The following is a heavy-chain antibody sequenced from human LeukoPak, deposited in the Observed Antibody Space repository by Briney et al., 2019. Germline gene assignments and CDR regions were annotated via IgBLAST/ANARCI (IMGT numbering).Heavy chain of an antibody. Sequence: SETLSLTCTVSGGSISSSSYYWGWIRQPPGKGLEWIGNIYYSGSTYYNPSLKSRLTISVDTSQRQFSLRLSSVTAADTALYYCTRGSYDVLTGYSTLGGYWGQGTLVTVSS. CDR1: GGSISSSSYY. J-gene: IGHJ1*01. D-gene: IGHD3-9*01. CDR2: IYYSGST. CDR3: TRGSYDVLTGYSTLGGY. V-gene: IGHV4-39*01.